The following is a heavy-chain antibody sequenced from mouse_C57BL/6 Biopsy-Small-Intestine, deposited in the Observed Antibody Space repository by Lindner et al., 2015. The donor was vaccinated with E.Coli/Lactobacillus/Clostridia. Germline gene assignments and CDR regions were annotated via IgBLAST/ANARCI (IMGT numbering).Heavy chain of an antibody. V-gene: IGHV1-53*01. CDR2: INPSAGRP. D-gene: IGHD1-1*02. Sequence: SVKVSCKASGYTFTTYYMHWVRQAPGQGLEWMGIINPSAGRPAYAQTFKDRVTMTTDMSTSTVYMEVSSLRSDDTAVYYCAREYSGNTWSPSYFDNWGQGTLVTVSA. CDR1: GYTFTTYY. J-gene: IGHJ3*01. CDR3: AREYSGNTWSPSYFDN.